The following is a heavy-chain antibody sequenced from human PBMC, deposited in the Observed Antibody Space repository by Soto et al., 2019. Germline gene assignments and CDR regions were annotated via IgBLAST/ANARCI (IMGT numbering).Heavy chain of an antibody. Sequence: PEESLKISCKGSGYSFTSYWIGWVRQMPGKGLEWMGIIYPGDSDTRYSPSFQGQVTISADKSISTAYLQWSSLKASDTAMYYCARHPYSSSWYSYYYGMDVWGQGTTVTVSS. CDR2: IYPGDSDT. CDR1: GYSFTSYW. V-gene: IGHV5-51*01. D-gene: IGHD6-13*01. CDR3: ARHPYSSSWYSYYYGMDV. J-gene: IGHJ6*02.